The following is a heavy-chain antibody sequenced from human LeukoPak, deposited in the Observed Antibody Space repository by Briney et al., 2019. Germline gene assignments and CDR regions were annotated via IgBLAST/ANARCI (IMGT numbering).Heavy chain of an antibody. V-gene: IGHV3-48*03. D-gene: IGHD2-15*01. J-gene: IGHJ4*02. CDR3: ARVGMAAADI. Sequence: GGSLRLSCAASGFTFSTYEMNWVRQAPGKGLEWVSYISSTGSTMNYADSVKGRFTISKDNAKNSLYLQMNSLRADDTAVDYCARVGMAAADIWGQGTLVTVSS. CDR1: GFTFSTYE. CDR2: ISSTGSTM.